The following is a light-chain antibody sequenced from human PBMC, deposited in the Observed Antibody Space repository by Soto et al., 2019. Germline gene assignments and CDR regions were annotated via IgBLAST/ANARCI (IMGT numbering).Light chain of an antibody. CDR1: QSIPSKF. CDR3: LQYDTSPRT. CDR2: GTS. Sequence: EIVLTQSPDTLSVYQGEGATLSCRASQSIPSKFLAWYQQRPGQAPRLLIHGTSNRATDIPDRFSGSASGTDFLLTISRLEPEDFAVYYCLQYDTSPRTFGQGTKVDIK. J-gene: IGKJ1*01. V-gene: IGKV3-20*01.